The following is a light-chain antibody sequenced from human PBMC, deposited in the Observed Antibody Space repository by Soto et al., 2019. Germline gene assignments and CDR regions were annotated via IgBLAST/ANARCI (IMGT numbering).Light chain of an antibody. CDR2: DAS. CDR3: QQYNSDPMYT. J-gene: IGKJ2*01. Sequence: DIQMTQSPSTLCASVGDRVTITCRARQRISSWLAWYQQKPGKAPKLLIYDASSLESGVPSRFSGSVSGTEFTITVSSLQPDDFASYYCQQYNSDPMYTFGQGTKLEIK. V-gene: IGKV1-5*01. CDR1: QRISSW.